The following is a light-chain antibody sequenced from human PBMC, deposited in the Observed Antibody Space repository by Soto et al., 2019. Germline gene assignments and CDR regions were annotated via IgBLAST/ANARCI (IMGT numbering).Light chain of an antibody. Sequence: EIVLTQSPGTLSLSPGEGGTLSCRASQTVSKNYLAWYQQKPGQAPRLLIYAASTRAAGIPDRFSGSGSGTDFTLTISRLEHEDFAVFYCQQYAVSQITLGQGTRLEIK. V-gene: IGKV3-20*01. CDR2: AAS. J-gene: IGKJ5*01. CDR1: QTVSKNY. CDR3: QQYAVSQIT.